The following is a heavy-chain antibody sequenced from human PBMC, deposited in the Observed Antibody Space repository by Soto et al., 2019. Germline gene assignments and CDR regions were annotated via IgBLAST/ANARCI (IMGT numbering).Heavy chain of an antibody. V-gene: IGHV5-51*01. CDR2: IYPGDSDT. CDR3: ARGGGVRGVIYYYYGMDV. J-gene: IGHJ6*02. D-gene: IGHD3-10*01. CDR1: GYSFTSYW. Sequence: PGESLKISCNGSGYSFTSYWIGWVRQMPGKGLEWMGIIYPGDSDTRYSPSFQGQVTISADKSISTAYLQWSSLKASDTAMYYCARGGGVRGVIYYYYGMDVWGQGTTVTVSS.